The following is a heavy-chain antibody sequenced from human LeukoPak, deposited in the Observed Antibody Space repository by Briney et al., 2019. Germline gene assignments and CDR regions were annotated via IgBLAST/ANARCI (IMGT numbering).Heavy chain of an antibody. J-gene: IGHJ6*03. Sequence: GGSLRLSCAASGFTFSSYSMNWVRQAPGKGLEWVSAISGSGGSTYYADSVKGRFTISRDNSKNTLYLQMNSLRAEDTAVYYCAKRADSGSYYSYYYMDVWGKGTTVTVSS. D-gene: IGHD1-26*01. V-gene: IGHV3-23*01. CDR1: GFTFSSYS. CDR2: ISGSGGST. CDR3: AKRADSGSYYSYYYMDV.